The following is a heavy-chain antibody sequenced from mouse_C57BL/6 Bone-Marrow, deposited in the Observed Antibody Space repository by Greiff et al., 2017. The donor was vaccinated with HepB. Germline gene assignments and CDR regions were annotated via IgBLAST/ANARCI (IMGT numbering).Heavy chain of an antibody. CDR2: INPSNGGT. Sequence: QVQLQQPGTELVKPGASVKLSCKASGYTFTSYWMHWVKQRPGQGLEWIGNINPSNGGTNYNEKFKSKATLTVDKSSSTAYMQLSSLTSEDSAVYYCARGQIYYGCDAGAMDYWGQGTSVTVSS. D-gene: IGHD2-2*01. CDR1: GYTFTSYW. V-gene: IGHV1-53*01. J-gene: IGHJ4*01. CDR3: ARGQIYYGCDAGAMDY.